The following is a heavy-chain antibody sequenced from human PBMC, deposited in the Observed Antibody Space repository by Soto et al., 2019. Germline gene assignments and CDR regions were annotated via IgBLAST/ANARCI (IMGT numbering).Heavy chain of an antibody. V-gene: IGHV3-30*18. CDR1: GFTFSSYG. J-gene: IGHJ4*02. CDR2: ISYDGSNK. Sequence: QVQLVESGGGVVQPGRSLRLSCAASGFTFSSYGMHWVRQAPGKGLEGVAVISYDGSNKYYADSVKGRFTISRDNSKNTLYLQMNSLRAEDTAVYYCAKDHREYYDILTGYYIGYWGQGTLVTVSS. D-gene: IGHD3-9*01. CDR3: AKDHREYYDILTGYYIGY.